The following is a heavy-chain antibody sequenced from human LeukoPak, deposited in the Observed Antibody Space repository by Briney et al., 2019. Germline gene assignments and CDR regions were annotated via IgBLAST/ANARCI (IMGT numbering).Heavy chain of an antibody. CDR2: IKQDGSEK. Sequence: PGGSLRLSCAASGFTFSSYWMSWVRQAPGKGLEWVANIKQDGSEKYYVDSVKGRLTISRDNAKNSLYLQMNSLRVEDTAVYYCARVRGGYCSSTSCSDAFDIWGQGTMVTVSS. CDR3: ARVRGGYCSSTSCSDAFDI. J-gene: IGHJ3*02. V-gene: IGHV3-7*01. CDR1: GFTFSSYW. D-gene: IGHD2-2*01.